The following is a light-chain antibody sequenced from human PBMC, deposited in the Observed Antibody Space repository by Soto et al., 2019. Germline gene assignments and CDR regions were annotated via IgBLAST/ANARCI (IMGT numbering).Light chain of an antibody. CDR2: EVR. CDR1: SSDVGRYNY. J-gene: IGLJ1*01. CDR3: TSYTSSSTYV. V-gene: IGLV2-14*01. Sequence: QSALTQPAAVSGPPGQSITISCTGTSSDVGRYNYVSWYQQHPGKAPKLMVYEVRNRPSGVSNRFSASKSGNTASLTISGLQAEDEADYYCTSYTSSSTYVFGTGTKVTVL.